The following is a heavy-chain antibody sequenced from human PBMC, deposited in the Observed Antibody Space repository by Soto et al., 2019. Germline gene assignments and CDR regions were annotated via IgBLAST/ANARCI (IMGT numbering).Heavy chain of an antibody. CDR3: ARQIAAAGTGWFDP. CDR2: IYTSGST. J-gene: IGHJ5*02. Sequence: NPSETLSLTCTVSGGSISSYYWSWIRQPAGKGLEWIWRIYTSGSTNYNPSLKSRVTMSVDTSKNQFSLKLSSVTAADTAVYYCARQIAAAGTGWFDPWGQGTLVTVS. D-gene: IGHD6-13*01. CDR1: GGSISSYY. V-gene: IGHV4-4*07.